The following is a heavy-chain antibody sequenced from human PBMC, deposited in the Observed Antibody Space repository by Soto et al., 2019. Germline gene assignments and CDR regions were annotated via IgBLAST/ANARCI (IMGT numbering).Heavy chain of an antibody. J-gene: IGHJ4*02. V-gene: IGHV4-59*01. CDR1: GGSISNYY. Sequence: SETLSLTCTVSGGSISNYYWTWIRQPPGKGLGYIAWVYYSGMTNYNPSLQSRATLSVDTSKNHFSLKLNSMTAADTAVYYCAKIIKIGAFDYWGQGALVTVSS. CDR3: AKIIKIGAFDY. CDR2: VYYSGMT.